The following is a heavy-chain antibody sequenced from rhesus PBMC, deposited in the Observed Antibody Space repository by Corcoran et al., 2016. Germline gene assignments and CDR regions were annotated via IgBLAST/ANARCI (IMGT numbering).Heavy chain of an antibody. J-gene: IGHJ4*01. Sequence: EVQLVESGGGLVQPGGSLRVSCVASGFTFSDYFMQWVRQAPGKGPEWVAFIKNKANGGTPEYAASLRGRFTISRDDSKSIVSLQMNSLKTEDTAVYYCARASNSSSYYYFDYWGQGVLVTVSS. CDR3: ARASNSSSYYYFDY. D-gene: IGHD3-16*01. CDR1: GFTFSDYF. V-gene: IGHV3-116*01. CDR2: IKNKANGGTP.